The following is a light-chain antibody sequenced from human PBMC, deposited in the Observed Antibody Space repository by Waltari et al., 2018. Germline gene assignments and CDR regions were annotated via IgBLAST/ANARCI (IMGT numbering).Light chain of an antibody. V-gene: IGKV4-1*01. CDR2: WAS. Sequence: DIVMTQSPESLAVSLGERATINCKSSESVLYSRNNKDHLAWYQQKPGQRPKLLIYWASTRESGVPDRFSGSGSETECTLTINSLQAEDVAVYYCQQYYNTPLTFGGGTKVEIK. J-gene: IGKJ4*01. CDR3: QQYYNTPLT. CDR1: ESVLYSRNNKDH.